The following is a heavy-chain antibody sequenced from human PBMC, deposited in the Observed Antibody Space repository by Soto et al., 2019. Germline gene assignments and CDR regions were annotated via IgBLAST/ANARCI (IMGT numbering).Heavy chain of an antibody. V-gene: IGHV1-18*01. J-gene: IGHJ1*01. CDR3: ARDSGLHYASSGYYYGAEYFQH. Sequence: ASVKVSCKASGYTFTSYGISWVRQAPGQGLEWMGWISAYNGNTNYAQKLQGRVTMTTDTSTSTAYMELRSLRSDDTAVYYCARDSGLHYASSGYYYGAEYFQHWGQGTLVTVSS. D-gene: IGHD3-22*01. CDR2: ISAYNGNT. CDR1: GYTFTSYG.